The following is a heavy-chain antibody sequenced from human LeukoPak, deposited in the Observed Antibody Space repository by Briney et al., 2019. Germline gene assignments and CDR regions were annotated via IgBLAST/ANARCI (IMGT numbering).Heavy chain of an antibody. CDR1: GVSISSSNSY. V-gene: IGHV4-39*07. CDR3: AREVVVAATYDY. D-gene: IGHD2-15*01. Sequence: PSETLSLTCTVSGVSISSSNSYWGWIRQPPGKGLEWIGRIYTSGSTNYNPSLKSRVTMSVDTSKNQFSLKLSSVTAADTAVYYCAREVVVAATYDYWGQGTLVTVSS. J-gene: IGHJ4*02. CDR2: IYTSGST.